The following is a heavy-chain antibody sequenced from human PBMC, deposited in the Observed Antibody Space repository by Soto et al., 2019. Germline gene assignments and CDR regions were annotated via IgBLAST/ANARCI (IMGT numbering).Heavy chain of an antibody. CDR2: ISSSSSYI. J-gene: IGHJ6*02. CDR3: AREGDSSSWYSPYYYGMDV. Sequence: PGGSLRLSCAASGFTFSSYSMNWVRQAPGKGLEWVSSISSSSSYIYYADSVKGRFTISRDNAKNSLYLQMNSLRAEDTAVYYRAREGDSSSWYSPYYYGMDVWGQGTTVTVSS. D-gene: IGHD6-13*01. CDR1: GFTFSSYS. V-gene: IGHV3-21*01.